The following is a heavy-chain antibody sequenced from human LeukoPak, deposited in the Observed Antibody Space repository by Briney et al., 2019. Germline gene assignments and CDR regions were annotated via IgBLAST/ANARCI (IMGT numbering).Heavy chain of an antibody. CDR3: ARGRMMSGMDV. J-gene: IGHJ6*02. V-gene: IGHV6-1*01. D-gene: IGHD3-16*01. CDR2: TYYRSKWLN. CDR1: GDSVSRSSAY. Sequence: SQTLSLTCAISGDSVSRSSAYWNWFRQSPSRGLEWLGRTYYRSKWLNDYAASVKSRISVNPDTSKNHYSLQLNSVTPEDTAIYYCARGRMMSGMDVWGQGTTVTVSS.